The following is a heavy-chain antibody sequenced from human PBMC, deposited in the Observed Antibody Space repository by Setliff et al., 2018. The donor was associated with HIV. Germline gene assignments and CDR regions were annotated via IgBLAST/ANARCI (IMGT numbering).Heavy chain of an antibody. V-gene: IGHV4-34*01. J-gene: IGHJ4*02. CDR3: ASFFVTTVTNQDY. D-gene: IGHD4-17*01. CDR2: LSPSGTT. Sequence: SETLSLTCAVYGQSVSGYYWSWIRQTPGKGLEWIGELSPSGTTRSNPSLQSRVTISLDTSNNQFSLKLTSVTAADTAMYYCASFFVTTVTNQDYWGQGTPVTVSS. CDR1: GQSVSGYY.